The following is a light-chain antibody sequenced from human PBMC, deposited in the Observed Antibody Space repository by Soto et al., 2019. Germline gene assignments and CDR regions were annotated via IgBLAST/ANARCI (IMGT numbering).Light chain of an antibody. Sequence: EIVLTQSPATLSLSPGERATLSCRASQSVSSYLAWYQQKPGQAPRLLIYGASTRATGIPDRFSGSGSGTDFTLTISSLQPEDFTVYSCLQYHNLWAFGQGTKVDIK. CDR3: LQYHNLWA. CDR1: QSVSSY. CDR2: GAS. J-gene: IGKJ1*01. V-gene: IGKV3-11*01.